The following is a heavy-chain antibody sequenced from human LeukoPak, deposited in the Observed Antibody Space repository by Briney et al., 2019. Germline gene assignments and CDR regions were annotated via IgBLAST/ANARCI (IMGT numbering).Heavy chain of an antibody. CDR2: INHSGST. CDR1: GGSFSGYY. V-gene: IGHV4-34*01. D-gene: IGHD3-10*01. CDR3: ARGRGMVRGVIITYFDY. Sequence: PSETLSLTCAVYGGSFSGYYWSWIRQPPGKGLEWIGEINHSGSTNYNPSLKSRVTISVDTSKNQFSLKLSSVTAADTAVYYCARGRGMVRGVIITYFDYWGQGTLVTVSP. J-gene: IGHJ4*02.